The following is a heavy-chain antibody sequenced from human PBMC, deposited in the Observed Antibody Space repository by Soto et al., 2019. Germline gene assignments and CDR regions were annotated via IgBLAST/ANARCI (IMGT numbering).Heavy chain of an antibody. CDR1: GFSLTTGGVG. CDR3: AHVFNSNSGSYRYFDY. J-gene: IGHJ4*02. D-gene: IGHD3-16*02. V-gene: IGHV2-5*02. CDR2: IYWDDDK. Sequence: QITLKESGPTLVNPTQTLTLTCTFSGFSLTTGGVGVGWIRQPPGKALEWLALIYWDDDKRYSPSLKSRLTITKDTSKNQVVLTLTNMDPVDTATFYCAHVFNSNSGSYRYFDYWGQGTLATVSS.